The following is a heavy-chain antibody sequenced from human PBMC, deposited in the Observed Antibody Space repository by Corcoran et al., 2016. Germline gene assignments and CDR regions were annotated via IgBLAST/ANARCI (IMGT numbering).Heavy chain of an antibody. J-gene: IGHJ3*02. V-gene: IGHV3-23*01. CDR3: AKSDDLGESMITCGGNAFDI. CDR1: GFTFSSYA. CDR2: ISGSGGST. D-gene: IGHD3-16*01. Sequence: EVQLLESGGGLVQPGGSLRLSCAASGFTFSSYAMSWVRQAPGKGLEWVSAISGSGGSTYYADSVKGRFTISRDNSKNTLYLQMNSLRAEDTAVYYGAKSDDLGESMITCGGNAFDIWGQGTMVTVSS.